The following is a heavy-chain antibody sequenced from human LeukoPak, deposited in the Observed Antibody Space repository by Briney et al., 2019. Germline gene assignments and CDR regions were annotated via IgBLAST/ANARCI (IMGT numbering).Heavy chain of an antibody. V-gene: IGHV1-46*02. D-gene: IGHD3-22*01. Sequence: GASVKVSCKASGYTFNSYYMHWVRQAPGQGLEWMGIINPSDDSTRYAQKFRGRVTMSKDTSTNTVYMDLSSLSSDDTAVYYCARAYYDSSAYHHAVYFDYWGQGTLVTVSS. J-gene: IGHJ4*02. CDR1: GYTFNSYY. CDR2: INPSDDST. CDR3: ARAYYDSSAYHHAVYFDY.